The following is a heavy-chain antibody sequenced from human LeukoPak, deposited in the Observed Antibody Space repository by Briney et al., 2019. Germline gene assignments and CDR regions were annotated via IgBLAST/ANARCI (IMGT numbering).Heavy chain of an antibody. J-gene: IGHJ4*02. CDR3: ARGMTAMVRRLGWDY. Sequence: PSETLSLTCTVSGGSISSYYWSWIRQPPGKGLEWIGYIYYSGSTNYNPSLKSRVTISVDTSKNQFSLKLSSVTAADTAVYYCARGMTAMVRRLGWDYWGQGTLVTVSS. CDR1: GGSISSYY. D-gene: IGHD5-18*01. CDR2: IYYSGST. V-gene: IGHV4-59*12.